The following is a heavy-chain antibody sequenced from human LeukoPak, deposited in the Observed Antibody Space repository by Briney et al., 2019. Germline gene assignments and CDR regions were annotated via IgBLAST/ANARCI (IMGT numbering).Heavy chain of an antibody. CDR2: IKQDGSEK. D-gene: IGHD2/OR15-2a*01. J-gene: IGHJ4*02. CDR1: GFTFSSYW. CDR3: ARISVMPHFDF. V-gene: IGHV3-7*03. Sequence: GGSLRLSCAASGFTFSSYWMSWVRQAPGKGLESVANIKQDGSEKYYVDSVKGRFTISRDNAKNSLYLQMNSLRAEDTAVYYYARISVMPHFDFWGQGTLVTVSS.